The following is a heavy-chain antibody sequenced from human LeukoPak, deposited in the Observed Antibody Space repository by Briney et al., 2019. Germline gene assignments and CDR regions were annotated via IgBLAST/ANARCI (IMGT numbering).Heavy chain of an antibody. CDR2: INPNSGGT. V-gene: IGHV1-2*02. D-gene: IGHD3-22*01. J-gene: IGHJ6*03. Sequence: ASVKVSCKASGYTFTSYAMNWVRQAPGQGLEWMGWINPNSGGTNYAQKFQGRVTMTRDTSISTAYMELSRLRSDDTAVYYCARDTYYYDSSGYYYEARGYYYMDVWGKGTTVTISS. CDR1: GYTFTSYA. CDR3: ARDTYYYDSSGYYYEARGYYYMDV.